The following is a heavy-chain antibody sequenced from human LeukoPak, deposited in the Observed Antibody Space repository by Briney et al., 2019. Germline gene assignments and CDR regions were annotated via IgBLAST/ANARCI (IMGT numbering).Heavy chain of an antibody. V-gene: IGHV3-7*04. D-gene: IGHD6-19*01. CDR2: MKPDGSEK. J-gene: IGHJ4*02. CDR1: GFTFTNYW. CDR3: ARGSSGWYGGNY. Sequence: PGGSLRLSCAASGFTFTNYWMSWVRQAPGKGLEWVANMKPDGSEKYYVDSVKGRFTISRDNAKNSLYLQMNSLRAEDTAVYYCARGSSGWYGGNYWGQGTLVTVSS.